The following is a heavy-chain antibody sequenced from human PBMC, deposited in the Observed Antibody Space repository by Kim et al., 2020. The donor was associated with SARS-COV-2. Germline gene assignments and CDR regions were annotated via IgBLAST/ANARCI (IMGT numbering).Heavy chain of an antibody. J-gene: IGHJ6*02. CDR2: INHSGST. Sequence: SETLSLTCAVYGGSFSGYYWSWIRQPPGKGLEWIGEINHSGSTNYNPSLKSRVTISVDTSKNQFSLKLSSVTAADTAVYYCARGDGYSGYGGFYYYYGMDVWGQGTTVTVSS. CDR1: GGSFSGYY. V-gene: IGHV4-34*01. D-gene: IGHD5-12*01. CDR3: ARGDGYSGYGGFYYYYGMDV.